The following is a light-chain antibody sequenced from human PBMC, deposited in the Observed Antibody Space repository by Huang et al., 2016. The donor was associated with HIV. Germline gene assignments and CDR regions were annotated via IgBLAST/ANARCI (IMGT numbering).Light chain of an antibody. CDR1: QSVRSN. V-gene: IGKV3-15*01. Sequence: EIVMTQSPATLSVSPGERATLSCRASQSVRSNLAWYQQKPDQAPRLLIYSASTRATGVPARFRGSGSGTEFTLTISSLQSEDFAVYYCQQYNNWPRTFGQGTKVEIK. J-gene: IGKJ1*01. CDR2: SAS. CDR3: QQYNNWPRT.